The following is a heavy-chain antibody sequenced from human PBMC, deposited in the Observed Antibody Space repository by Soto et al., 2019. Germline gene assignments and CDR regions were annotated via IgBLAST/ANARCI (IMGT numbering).Heavy chain of an antibody. CDR1: GYTFTGCG. CDR3: ARGASSLPGFH. CDR2: ISAYNGDT. Sequence: ASVKVSCKASGYTFTGCGISWVRQAPGQGLEWMGWISAYNGDTNYAQKLQGRLTMTTDASTTTAYMELRNLRSDDTAVYYCARGASSLPGFHWGQGTLVTVSS. D-gene: IGHD6-13*01. J-gene: IGHJ4*02. V-gene: IGHV1-18*01.